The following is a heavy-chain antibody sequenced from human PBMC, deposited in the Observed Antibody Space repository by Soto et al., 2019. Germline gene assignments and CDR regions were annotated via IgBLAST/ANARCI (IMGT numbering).Heavy chain of an antibody. CDR1: VFTFSIYW. D-gene: IGHD2-2*02. CDR3: ARDLYSNWFDP. CDR2: IKQDGSEK. J-gene: IGHJ5*02. V-gene: IGHV3-7*01. Sequence: RLSCAASVFTFSIYWRSCVRQAPGKGLEWVANIKQDGSEKYYVDSVKGRFTISRDNAKNSLYLQMNSLRAEDTAVYYCARDLYSNWFDPWGQGTLVTVSS.